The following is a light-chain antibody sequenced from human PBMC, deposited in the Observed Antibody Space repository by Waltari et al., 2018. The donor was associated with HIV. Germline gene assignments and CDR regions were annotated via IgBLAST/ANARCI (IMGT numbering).Light chain of an antibody. Sequence: QSALTQPASVSGSPGQSITISCPGTSRDVGSYNLVSWYQQHPGKAPKLMIYEGSKRPSGVSNRFSGSKSGNTASLTISGLQAEDEADYYCCSYAGSSTLDWVFGGGTKLTVL. CDR3: CSYAGSSTLDWV. J-gene: IGLJ3*02. V-gene: IGLV2-23*01. CDR2: EGS. CDR1: SRDVGSYNL.